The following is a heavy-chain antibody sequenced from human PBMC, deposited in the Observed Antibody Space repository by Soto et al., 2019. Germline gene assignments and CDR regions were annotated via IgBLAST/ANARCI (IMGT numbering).Heavy chain of an antibody. D-gene: IGHD2-15*01. CDR2: ISGSGGST. CDR1: GFTFSSYA. Sequence: GGSLRLSCAASGFTFSSYAMSWVRQAPGKGLEWVSAISGSGGSTYYADSVEGRFNISRDNSKDTLYLQMNSLRAEDKAVNYCAESLLNYDYYYGIDGWGQGTTVTVSS. J-gene: IGHJ6*02. V-gene: IGHV3-23*01. CDR3: AESLLNYDYYYGIDG.